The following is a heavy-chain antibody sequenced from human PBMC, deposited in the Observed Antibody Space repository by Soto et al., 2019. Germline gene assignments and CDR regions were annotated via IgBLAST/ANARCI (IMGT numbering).Heavy chain of an antibody. CDR2: IYYSGST. V-gene: IGHV4-61*01. D-gene: IGHD3-22*01. CDR3: ARGRRDYYDSSGYRFDY. CDR1: GGSVSSGSYY. J-gene: IGHJ4*02. Sequence: QVQLQESGPGLVKPSETLSLTCTVSGGSVSSGSYYWSWIRQPPGKGLEWIGYIYYSGSTNYNPSLKSRVTISVDTSKNRFSLKLSSVTAADTAVYYCARGRRDYYDSSGYRFDYWGQGTLVTVSS.